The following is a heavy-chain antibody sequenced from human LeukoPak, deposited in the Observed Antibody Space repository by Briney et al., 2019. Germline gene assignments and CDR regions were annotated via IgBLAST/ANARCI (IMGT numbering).Heavy chain of an antibody. CDR1: GFTFSNYS. J-gene: IGHJ4*02. D-gene: IGHD5-12*01. V-gene: IGHV3-48*02. Sequence: QPGRSLRLSCAASGFTFSNYSMNWVRQAPGKGLEWVSYISTRSGTIYYTDSVKGRFTISRDNAKNSLFLQMNSLRDEDTAVYYCERDGGGYEFFDDGGRGTRVPVS. CDR2: ISTRSGTI. CDR3: ERDGGGYEFFDD.